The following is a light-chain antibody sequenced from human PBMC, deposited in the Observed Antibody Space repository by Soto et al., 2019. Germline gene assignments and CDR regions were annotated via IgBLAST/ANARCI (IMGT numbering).Light chain of an antibody. CDR2: GAS. Sequence: EIVLTQSPGTLSLSPGERTTLSCRASQSVSSSYLAWYQQKPGQAPRLLIYGASSRATGIPDRFSGSGSGTDFTLTISRLEPEDFAEYYCQQYGDSPRTFGQGTKVDIK. CDR3: QQYGDSPRT. V-gene: IGKV3-20*01. CDR1: QSVSSSY. J-gene: IGKJ1*01.